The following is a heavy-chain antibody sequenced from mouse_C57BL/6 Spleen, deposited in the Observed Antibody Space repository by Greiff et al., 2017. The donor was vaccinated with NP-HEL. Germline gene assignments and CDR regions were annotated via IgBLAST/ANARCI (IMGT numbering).Heavy chain of an antibody. D-gene: IGHD2-12*01. J-gene: IGHJ3*01. CDR3: TGLRTFFAY. CDR1: GFTFSNYW. V-gene: IGHV6-3*01. CDR2: IRLKSDNYAT. Sequence: DVKLVESGGGLVQPGGSMKLSCVASGFTFSNYWMNWVRQSPEKGLEWVAQIRLKSDNYATHYAESVKGRFTISRDDSKSSVYLQMNNLRAEDTGIYYCTGLRTFFAYWGQGTLVTVSA.